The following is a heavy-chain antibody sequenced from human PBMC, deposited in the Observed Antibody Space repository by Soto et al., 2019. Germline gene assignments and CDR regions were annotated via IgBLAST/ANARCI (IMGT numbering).Heavy chain of an antibody. CDR3: AKSPASTLTYYYYGMDV. CDR1: GFTFSSCA. CDR2: ITGSGDST. V-gene: IGHV3-23*01. J-gene: IGHJ6*02. Sequence: PGGSLRLSCTASGFTFSSCAMSWVRQAPGKGLEWVSFITGSGDSTYYADSVKGRFTISRDNTKNTLSLQMNSLRAEDTAVYYCAKSPASTLTYYYYGMDVWGQGTTVTVSS. D-gene: IGHD4-17*01.